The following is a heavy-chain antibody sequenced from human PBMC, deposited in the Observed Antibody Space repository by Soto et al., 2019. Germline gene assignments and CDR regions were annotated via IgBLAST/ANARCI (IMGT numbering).Heavy chain of an antibody. D-gene: IGHD4-17*01. V-gene: IGHV1-69*02. CDR2: IIPILGIA. Sequence: SVKVSCKASGGTFSSYTISWVRQAPGQGLEWMGRIIPILGIANYAQKFQGRVTITADKSTSTAYMELSSLRSEDTAVYYCASWNGDHMDYVDYWGQGTLVTVSS. J-gene: IGHJ4*02. CDR1: GGTFSSYT. CDR3: ASWNGDHMDYVDY.